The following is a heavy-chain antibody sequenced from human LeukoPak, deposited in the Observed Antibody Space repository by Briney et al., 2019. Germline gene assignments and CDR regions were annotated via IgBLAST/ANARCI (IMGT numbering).Heavy chain of an antibody. D-gene: IGHD6-13*01. CDR2: IYYSGST. CDR1: GGSISSYY. V-gene: IGHV4-59*01. CDR3: ARASSSWYFLDY. J-gene: IGHJ4*02. Sequence: SETLSLTCTVSGGSISSYYWSWIRQPPGKGLEWIGYIYYSGSTNYNPSLKSRVTISVDTSKNQFSLKLSSVTAADTAVYYCARASSSWYFLDYWGQGTLVTVSS.